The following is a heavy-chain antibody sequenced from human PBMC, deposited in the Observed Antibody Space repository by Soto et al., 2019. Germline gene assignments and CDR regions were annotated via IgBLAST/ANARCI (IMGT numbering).Heavy chain of an antibody. CDR2: VTFDGSRT. CDR1: GFNFNNYA. Sequence: GGSLRLSCAASGFNFNNYAMHWVRQAPGKGLEWVAVVTFDGSRTYYADSVKGRFTISRDSSNNTVSLQMNSLTNEDTAVYYCARAGWGGDYYYGLDVWGQGTTVTVSS. J-gene: IGHJ6*02. D-gene: IGHD2-21*01. CDR3: ARAGWGGDYYYGLDV. V-gene: IGHV3-30*03.